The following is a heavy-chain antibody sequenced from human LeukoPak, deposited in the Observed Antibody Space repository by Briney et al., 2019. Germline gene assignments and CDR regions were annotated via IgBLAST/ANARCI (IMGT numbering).Heavy chain of an antibody. CDR1: GFTFSSYG. D-gene: IGHD5-24*01. J-gene: IGHJ5*02. CDR3: AKDYRRWLHQNWFDP. V-gene: IGHV3-30*18. Sequence: PGRSLRLSCAASGFTFSSYGMHWVRQAPGKGLEWVAVISYDGSNKYYADSVKGRFTISRDNSKNTLYLQMNSLRAEDTAVYYCAKDYRRWLHQNWFDPWGQGTLVTVSS. CDR2: ISYDGSNK.